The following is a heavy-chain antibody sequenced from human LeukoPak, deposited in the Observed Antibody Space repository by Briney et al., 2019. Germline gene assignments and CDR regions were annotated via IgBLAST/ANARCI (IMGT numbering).Heavy chain of an antibody. J-gene: IGHJ4*02. D-gene: IGHD3-10*01. V-gene: IGHV4-38-2*02. CDR3: ARTYYYASASSAFDY. Sequence: SETLSLTCTVSGYSISSGCYWGWIRQPPGKGLEWIGSIYHSGSTYYNSSLKSRVTISVDTSKNKFSLKLSSVTAADTAVYYCARTYYYASASSAFDYWGQGTLVTVSS. CDR1: GYSISSGCY. CDR2: IYHSGST.